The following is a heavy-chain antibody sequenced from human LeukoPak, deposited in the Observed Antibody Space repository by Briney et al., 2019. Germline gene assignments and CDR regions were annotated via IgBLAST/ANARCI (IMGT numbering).Heavy chain of an antibody. CDR1: GFTFDDYA. D-gene: IGHD3-10*01. J-gene: IGHJ6*02. CDR3: AKSSEIITMVRGVIIRDRYYYGMDV. CDR2: ISWNSGSI. Sequence: GGSLRLSCAASGFTFDDYAMHWVRQAPGKGLEWVSGISWNSGSIGYADSVKGRFTISRDNAKNSLYLQMNSLRAEDTALYYCAKSSEIITMVRGVIIRDRYYYGMDVWGQGTTVTVSS. V-gene: IGHV3-9*01.